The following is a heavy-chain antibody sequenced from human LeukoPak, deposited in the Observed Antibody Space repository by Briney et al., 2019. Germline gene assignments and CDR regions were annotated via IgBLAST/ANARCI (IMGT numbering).Heavy chain of an antibody. Sequence: GGSLRLSCAASGFTFSSYWMTWVRQAPGKGLEWVAHIRQDGSEKYYVDSVKGRFTISRGNAKNSLYLQMNSLRAEDTAVYYCARGSYQLLWGGQGTLVTVSS. CDR2: IRQDGSEK. CDR1: GFTFSSYW. D-gene: IGHD2-2*01. CDR3: ARGSYQLLW. J-gene: IGHJ4*02. V-gene: IGHV3-7*01.